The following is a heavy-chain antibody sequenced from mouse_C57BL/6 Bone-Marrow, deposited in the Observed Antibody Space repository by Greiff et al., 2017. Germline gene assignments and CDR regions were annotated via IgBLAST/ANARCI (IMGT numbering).Heavy chain of an antibody. V-gene: IGHV5-4*03. CDR2: ISDGGSYT. D-gene: IGHD6-1*01. Sequence: EVKLVESGGGLVKPGGSLKLSCAASGFTFSSYAMSWVRQTPEKRLEWVATISDGGSYTYYPDNVKGRFTISRDNAKNNRYLQMSHLKSEDTAMYYCARGLTTLFAYWGQGTLVTVSA. CDR3: ARGLTTLFAY. CDR1: GFTFSSYA. J-gene: IGHJ3*01.